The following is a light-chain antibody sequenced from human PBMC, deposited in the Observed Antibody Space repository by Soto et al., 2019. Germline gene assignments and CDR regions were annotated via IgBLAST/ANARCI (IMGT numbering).Light chain of an antibody. V-gene: IGKV1-8*01. CDR1: QGISSY. J-gene: IGKJ1*01. Sequence: AIRMTQSPSSFSASTGDRVTITCRASQGISSYLAWYQQKPGKAPKLLIYAASTLQSGVPSRFSGSGSGTDFTLTISCLQSEDFATYYCQQYYSYLRTFGQGTKVDIX. CDR2: AAS. CDR3: QQYYSYLRT.